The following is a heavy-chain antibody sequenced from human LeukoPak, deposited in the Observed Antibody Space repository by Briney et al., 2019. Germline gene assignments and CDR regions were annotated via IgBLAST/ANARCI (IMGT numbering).Heavy chain of an antibody. V-gene: IGHV3-66*01. CDR1: GITVSNNY. D-gene: IGHD1-26*01. CDR3: ATASGSQYAEYFQH. Sequence: GGSLRLSCAVSGITVSNNYMSWVRQAPGKGLEWVSVIYSVGSSFYTASVKGRFTISIDNSKKTLYLQMNSLRAEDTAVYYCATASGSQYAEYFQHWGQGTLVTVSS. CDR2: IYSVGSS. J-gene: IGHJ1*01.